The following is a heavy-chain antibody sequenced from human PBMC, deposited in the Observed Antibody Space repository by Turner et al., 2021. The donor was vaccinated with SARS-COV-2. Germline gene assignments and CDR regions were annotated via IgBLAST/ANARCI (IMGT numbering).Heavy chain of an antibody. D-gene: IGHD4-17*01. CDR2: ISGGGTNT. Sequence: EVQLLESGGGLVQPGGSLRLSCAASGFTFSSYAMSWVRQAPGKGLEWVSAISGGGTNTYYADSVKSRFTISRDTSKNTLYLQMNSLRAEDTAVYYCAKVPPYGDYFDYWGQGTLVTVSS. CDR1: GFTFSSYA. CDR3: AKVPPYGDYFDY. V-gene: IGHV3-23*01. J-gene: IGHJ4*02.